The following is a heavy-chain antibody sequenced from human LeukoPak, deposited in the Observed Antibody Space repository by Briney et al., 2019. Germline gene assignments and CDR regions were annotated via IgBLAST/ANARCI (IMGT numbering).Heavy chain of an antibody. J-gene: IGHJ3*02. CDR2: IKQDGSEK. CDR1: GFSLSSYW. Sequence: GGSLRLSCAASGFSLSSYWMTWVRQAPGKGLEWVANIKQDGSEKNYVDSVKGRFTISRDNAKNTLYLQTNSLRAEDTAVYYCASLFLCYGCSTSSDSFNIWGQGTMLTVSS. D-gene: IGHD6-6*01. V-gene: IGHV3-7*01. CDR3: ASLFLCYGCSTSSDSFNI.